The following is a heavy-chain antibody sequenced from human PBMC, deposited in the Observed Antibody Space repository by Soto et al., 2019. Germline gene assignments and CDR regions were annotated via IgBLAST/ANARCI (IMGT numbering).Heavy chain of an antibody. CDR2: ISRSGDST. J-gene: IGHJ4*02. V-gene: IGHV3-23*01. Sequence: QLLESGGGLVQPGGSLRLSCAASGFTFTNYAMSWVRQAPGEGLEWVSAISRSGDSTYYADSVRGRFTVSRDNSKNMLYMQMNSLRAEDTAVYYCAKDGGSYYFDYWGQGTLVTVSS. CDR1: GFTFTNYA. CDR3: AKDGGSYYFDY. D-gene: IGHD1-26*01.